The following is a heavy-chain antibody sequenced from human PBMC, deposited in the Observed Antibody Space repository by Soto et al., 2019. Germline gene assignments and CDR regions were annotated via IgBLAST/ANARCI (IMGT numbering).Heavy chain of an antibody. CDR1: GFTFSTYA. J-gene: IGHJ4*02. V-gene: IGHV3-30*04. Sequence: QVQLVESGGGVVQPGRSLRLSCAASGFTFSTYAMHWVRQAPGKGLEWGAVISYDGSNKHYADSVKGRFTISREKSKNTLYLQMNSLRAEDTAVYYCARTPVIDIVVPPDYWGQGTLVTVSS. CDR3: ARTPVIDIVVPPDY. CDR2: ISYDGSNK. D-gene: IGHD2-15*01.